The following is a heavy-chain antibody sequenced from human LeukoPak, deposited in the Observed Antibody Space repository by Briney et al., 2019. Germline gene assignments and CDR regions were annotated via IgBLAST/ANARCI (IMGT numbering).Heavy chain of an antibody. D-gene: IGHD6-19*01. J-gene: IGHJ4*02. CDR3: ARESQWLARSDY. CDR2: ISSSSSYI. CDR1: GFTFSSYS. V-gene: IGHV3-21*01. Sequence: GGSLRLSCAASGFTFSSYSMNWVRQAPGKGLEWVSSISSSSSYIFYADSVKGRFTISRDNAKNSLYLQMNSLRAEDTVVYFCARESQWLARSDYWGQGTLVTVSS.